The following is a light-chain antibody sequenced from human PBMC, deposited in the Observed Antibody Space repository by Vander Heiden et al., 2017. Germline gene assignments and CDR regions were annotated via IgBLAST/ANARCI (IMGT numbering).Light chain of an antibody. CDR2: LGS. V-gene: IGKV2-28*01. Sequence: MVMTQSPLSLPVTPGEPASISCRSSQSLLHSNRYNYLDSYLQKPGQSPQLLIYLGSTRASGVADRLSGSGSGTDFTLQISRVEADDVGVYYCMQALQTPLFTFGPGTKVDIK. CDR1: QSLLHSNRYNY. J-gene: IGKJ3*01. CDR3: MQALQTPLFT.